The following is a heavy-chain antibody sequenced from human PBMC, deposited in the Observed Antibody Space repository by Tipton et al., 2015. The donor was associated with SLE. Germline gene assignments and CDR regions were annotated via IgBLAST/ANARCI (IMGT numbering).Heavy chain of an antibody. D-gene: IGHD4-23*01. CDR3: ASGKLSDGGGDN. Sequence: LRLSCAVYGGSLSDYFWTWIRQPPGKGLEWIGQTSHSGRSIYNPSLRSRVTISVDTSKMQFSLRLNSVTAADTAVYYCASGKLSDGGGDNWGQGTLVTVSS. J-gene: IGHJ4*02. V-gene: IGHV4-34*01. CDR1: GGSLSDYF. CDR2: TSHSGRS.